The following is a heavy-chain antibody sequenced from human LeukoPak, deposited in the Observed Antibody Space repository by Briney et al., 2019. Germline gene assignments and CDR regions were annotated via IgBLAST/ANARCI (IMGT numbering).Heavy chain of an antibody. CDR3: ARGRRGSSWYYFDY. J-gene: IGHJ4*02. D-gene: IGHD6-13*01. V-gene: IGHV3-7*03. Sequence: GGSLRLSCAASGFTFSSYWMSWVRQAPGKGLEWVANIKQDGSEKYYVDSVKGRFTISRDNAKNSLYLQMNSLRAEDTAVYYCARGRRGSSWYYFDYWGQGTLVTVSS. CDR1: GFTFSSYW. CDR2: IKQDGSEK.